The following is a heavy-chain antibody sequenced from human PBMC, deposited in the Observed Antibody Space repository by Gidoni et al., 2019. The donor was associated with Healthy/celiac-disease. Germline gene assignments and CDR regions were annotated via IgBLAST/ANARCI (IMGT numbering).Heavy chain of an antibody. Sequence: QVQLQQWGAGLFTPSETLSLTCAVYGGPFSGYHWSGVRQPPGKAVEWIGDITPRGSTYYNPSLMSRVTVSVDTSKKQFSLMLSSVTAADTAIYYCARGGWELKLRTLDYWVQGTLVTVSS. V-gene: IGHV4-34*01. CDR3: ARGGWELKLRTLDY. CDR1: GGPFSGYH. J-gene: IGHJ4*02. CDR2: ITPRGST. D-gene: IGHD1-26*01.